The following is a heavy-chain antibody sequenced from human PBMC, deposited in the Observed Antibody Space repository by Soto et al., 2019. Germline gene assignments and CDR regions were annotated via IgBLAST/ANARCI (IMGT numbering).Heavy chain of an antibody. V-gene: IGHV1-2*02. D-gene: IGHD4-4*01. CDR3: ARDFRTYSHGVDV. CDR2: INPSSVGT. Sequence: ASVKVSCKASGYPFTGPYIYWVRQAPGQGLEWMGWINPSSVGTEFAEKFQGRVTVTRDTSIRTVFLELNSLTSDDTGVYFCARDFRTYSHGVDVWGQGTAVTVS. CDR1: GYPFTGPY. J-gene: IGHJ6*02.